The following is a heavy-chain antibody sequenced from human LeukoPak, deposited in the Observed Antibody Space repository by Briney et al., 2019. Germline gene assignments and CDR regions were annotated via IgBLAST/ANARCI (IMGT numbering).Heavy chain of an antibody. CDR1: GGSFSGYY. CDR3: ATPGITGSYFLDY. Sequence: SETLSLTCAVYGGSFSGYYWSWIRQPPGKGLEWIGEINHSGSTNYNPSLKSRVTISVDTSKNQFSLKLSSVTAADTAVYYCATPGITGSYFLDYWGQGTLVTVSS. V-gene: IGHV4-34*01. CDR2: INHSGST. J-gene: IGHJ4*02. D-gene: IGHD3-10*01.